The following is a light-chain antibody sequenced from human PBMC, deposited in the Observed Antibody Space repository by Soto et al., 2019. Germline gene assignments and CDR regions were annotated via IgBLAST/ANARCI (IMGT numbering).Light chain of an antibody. CDR3: QAWESSTANVV. V-gene: IGLV3-1*01. J-gene: IGLJ2*01. CDR1: KWGDKY. Sequence: SYELTQPPSVSVSPGQTASITCSGDKWGDKYACWYQQKPGQSPVLVICQDNKRPSGIPERFSGSNSGNTATLTISGTQAMDEADYYCQAWESSTANVVFGGGTKVTVL. CDR2: QDN.